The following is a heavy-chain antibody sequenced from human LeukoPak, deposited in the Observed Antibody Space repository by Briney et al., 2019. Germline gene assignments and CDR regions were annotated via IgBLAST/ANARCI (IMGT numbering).Heavy chain of an antibody. CDR1: GLTFSTYA. CDR3: ARGRGYCSGGSRLRFDY. D-gene: IGHD2-15*01. Sequence: GGSLRLSCAASGLTFSTYAMHWVRQAPGKGPEWVALISYDGSNKYYADSVKGRFTISRDNPKNTLYLQMNSLRVEDTAVYYCARGRGYCSGGSRLRFDYWGQGTLVTVSS. J-gene: IGHJ4*02. CDR2: ISYDGSNK. V-gene: IGHV3-30*04.